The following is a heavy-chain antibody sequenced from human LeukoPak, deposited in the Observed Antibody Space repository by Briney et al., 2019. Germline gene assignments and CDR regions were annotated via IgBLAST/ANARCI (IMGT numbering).Heavy chain of an antibody. CDR2: ICVRGSRT. CDR1: RITLTDYS. V-gene: IGHV3-23*01. J-gene: IGHJ4*02. CDR3: AKRGVVIRVILVGFNKEAYYFDS. D-gene: IGHD3-22*01. Sequence: GCLRLSPALSRITLTDYSMSAVCESPRRRLWRVAGICVRGSRTDYADSVTGRFTISTDHPNNTLYLQMNSLRAEDTAVYFCAKRGVVIRVILVGFNKEAYYFDSWGQGALVTVSS.